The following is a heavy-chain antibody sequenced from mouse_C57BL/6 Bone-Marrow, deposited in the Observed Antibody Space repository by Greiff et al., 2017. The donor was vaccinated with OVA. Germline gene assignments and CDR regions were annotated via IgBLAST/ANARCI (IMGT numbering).Heavy chain of an antibody. D-gene: IGHD1-1*01. CDR1: GYAFSSSW. Sequence: QVHVKQSGPELVKPGASVKISCKASGYAFSSSWMNWVKQRPGKGLEWIGRIYPGDGDTNYNGKFKGKATLTADKSSSTAYMQLSSLTSEDSAVYFCARGRRVITTVVATSSSWYFDVWGTGTTVTVSS. CDR3: ARGRRVITTVVATSSSWYFDV. CDR2: IYPGDGDT. J-gene: IGHJ1*03. V-gene: IGHV1-82*01.